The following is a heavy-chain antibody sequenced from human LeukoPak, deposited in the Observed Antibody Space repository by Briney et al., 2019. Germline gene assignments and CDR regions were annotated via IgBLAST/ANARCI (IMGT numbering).Heavy chain of an antibody. D-gene: IGHD6-6*01. J-gene: IGHJ6*02. Sequence: GGSLRLSCAASGFTFSSYSMNWVRQAAGKGLEWVSSISSSSSYIYYADSVKGRFTISRDNAKNSLYLQMNSLRAEDTAVYYCAGRAARRGADYYYGMDVWGQGTTVTVSS. V-gene: IGHV3-21*01. CDR1: GFTFSSYS. CDR2: ISSSSSYI. CDR3: AGRAARRGADYYYGMDV.